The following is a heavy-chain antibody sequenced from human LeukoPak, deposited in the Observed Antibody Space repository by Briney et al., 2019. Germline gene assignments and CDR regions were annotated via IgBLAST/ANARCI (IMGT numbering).Heavy chain of an antibody. CDR1: GGSISIISSSTYY. CDR3: ARQLPTAAADTRGYFDY. CDR2: LHYSVNS. J-gene: IGHJ4*02. Sequence: SETLSLTCTVSGGSISIISSSTYYWGWIRQAPAKGLEWIECLHYSVNSLCNPSLKSRATLSVDTSNNQFYLKLTSVTAADAAVYFCARQLPTAAADTRGYFDYWGQGTVVTVSS. V-gene: IGHV4-39*01. D-gene: IGHD6-25*01.